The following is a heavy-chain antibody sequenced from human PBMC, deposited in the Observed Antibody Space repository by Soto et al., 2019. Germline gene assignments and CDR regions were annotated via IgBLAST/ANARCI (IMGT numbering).Heavy chain of an antibody. V-gene: IGHV3-33*01. J-gene: IGHJ4*02. CDR2: IWYDGSNK. D-gene: IGHD1-26*01. CDR3: ARWESADPNAFDY. Sequence: PGGSLRLSCAASGFTFSSYGMHWVRQAPGKGLEWVAVIWYDGSNKYYADSVKGRFTISRDNSKNTLYLQMNSLRAEDTAVYYCARWESADPNAFDYWGQGTLVSVSS. CDR1: GFTFSSYG.